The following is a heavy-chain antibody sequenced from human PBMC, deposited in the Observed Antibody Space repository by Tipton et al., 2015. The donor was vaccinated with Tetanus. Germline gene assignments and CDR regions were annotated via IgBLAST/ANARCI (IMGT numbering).Heavy chain of an antibody. Sequence: QLVQSGAEVKKPGASVKVSCKASGYTFTGYYMYWVRQAPGQGLEWMGWIDPNSGGTVYAQKFQGRVTMTRDTSIRTVYMELRSIRSDDTAVYYCARDRGDYIYYGMDVWGPGTTVTVS. CDR2: IDPNSGGT. CDR3: ARDRGDYIYYGMDV. V-gene: IGHV1-2*02. D-gene: IGHD3-22*01. J-gene: IGHJ6*02. CDR1: GYTFTGYY.